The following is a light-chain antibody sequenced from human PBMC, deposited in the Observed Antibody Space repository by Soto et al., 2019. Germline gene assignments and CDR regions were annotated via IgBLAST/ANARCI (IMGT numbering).Light chain of an antibody. CDR2: DVI. V-gene: IGLV2-14*03. CDR1: SSDIGGYNF. Sequence: QSALTQPASVSGSPGQSITIACTGSSSDIGGYNFVSWYQQHPGKAPKLMIYDVIKRPSGVSRCFSGSKSGNTASLTISGLQPEDEADYFCSSYTTTTTAVFGGGTKVTVL. J-gene: IGLJ2*01. CDR3: SSYTTTTTAV.